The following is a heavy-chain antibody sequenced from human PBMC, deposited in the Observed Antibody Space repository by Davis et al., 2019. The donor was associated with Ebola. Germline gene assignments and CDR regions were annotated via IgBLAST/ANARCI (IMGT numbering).Heavy chain of an antibody. V-gene: IGHV1-69*13. D-gene: IGHD2-21*02. CDR3: ARAARVVVTAIYFDY. CDR2: IIPIFGTA. CDR1: GGTFSSYA. Sequence: SVKVSCKASGGTFSSYAISWVRQAPGQGLEWMGGIIPIFGTANYAQKFQGRVTITADESTSTAYMELSSLRSEDTAVYYCARAARVVVTAIYFDYWGQGTLVTVSS. J-gene: IGHJ4*02.